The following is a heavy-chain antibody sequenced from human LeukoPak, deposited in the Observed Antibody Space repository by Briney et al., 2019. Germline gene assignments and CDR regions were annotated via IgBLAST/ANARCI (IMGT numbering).Heavy chain of an antibody. V-gene: IGHV3-7*01. D-gene: IGHD3-3*01. J-gene: IGHJ4*02. CDR3: ASMYYDFWSGYANLDY. CDR1: GFTFSSYW. CDR2: IKQDGSEK. Sequence: PGGSLRLSCAASGFTFSSYWMSWVRQAPGKGLEWVANIKQDGSEKYYVDSVKGRFTISRDNAKNSLYLQMNSLRAEDTAVYYCASMYYDFWSGYANLDYWGQGTLVTVSS.